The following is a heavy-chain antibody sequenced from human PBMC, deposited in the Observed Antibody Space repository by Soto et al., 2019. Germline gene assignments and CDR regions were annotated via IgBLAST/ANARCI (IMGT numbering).Heavy chain of an antibody. Sequence: GESLKISCKGSGYSFTSYWIGWMRQMPGKGLEWMGIIYPGDSDTRYSPSFQGQVTISADKSISTAYLQWSSLRASDTAMYCCSSTATAILFPYDMDVGGQETTLAAFS. D-gene: IGHD5-18*01. CDR3: SSTATAILFPYDMDV. CDR2: IYPGDSDT. CDR1: GYSFTSYW. V-gene: IGHV5-51*01. J-gene: IGHJ6*01.